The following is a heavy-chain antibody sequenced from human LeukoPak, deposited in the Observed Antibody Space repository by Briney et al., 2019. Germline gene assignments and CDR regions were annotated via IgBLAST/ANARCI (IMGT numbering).Heavy chain of an antibody. CDR3: AKAPTVTTLDS. V-gene: IGHV3-23*01. CDR2: VSSRGAST. J-gene: IGHJ5*01. Sequence: PGASLRLPCAASGFTFNNYAMTWVRQAPGKGVEWVSTVSSRGASTYYADSVKGRFTVSRDNSKNTLYLQMNSLRAEDTAIYYCAKAPTVTTLDSWGQGTLVTVSS. CDR1: GFTFNNYA. D-gene: IGHD4-17*01.